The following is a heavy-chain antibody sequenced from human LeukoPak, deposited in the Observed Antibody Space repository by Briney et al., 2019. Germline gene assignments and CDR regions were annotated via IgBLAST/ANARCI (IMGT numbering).Heavy chain of an antibody. D-gene: IGHD1-1*01. CDR3: AKGDNNWSHFDY. Sequence: GGSLRLSCAASGFIFNNYAMSWVRQAPGQGLECVSVISDNGAGTNYADSVKGRFTISRDNSKNTMYLQMNSPRVEDTAVYFCAKGDNNWSHFDYWGQGTLVTVSS. CDR1: GFIFNNYA. V-gene: IGHV3-23*01. J-gene: IGHJ4*02. CDR2: ISDNGAGT.